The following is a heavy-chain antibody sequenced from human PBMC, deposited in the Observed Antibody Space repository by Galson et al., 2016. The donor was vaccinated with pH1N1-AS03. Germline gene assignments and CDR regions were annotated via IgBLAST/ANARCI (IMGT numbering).Heavy chain of an antibody. Sequence: SLRLSCAASGFALIDYSMHWVRQAPGKGLEWVSSIDPTSTYIYYADSPTGRFTISRDNAFNSLYLQMNSLRVDYTAVYFCTRSAPRGGHEPFDFWGQGTLVTVSP. CDR2: IDPTSTYI. J-gene: IGHJ4*02. CDR1: GFALIDYS. CDR3: TRSAPRGGHEPFDF. D-gene: IGHD5-12*01. V-gene: IGHV3-21*01.